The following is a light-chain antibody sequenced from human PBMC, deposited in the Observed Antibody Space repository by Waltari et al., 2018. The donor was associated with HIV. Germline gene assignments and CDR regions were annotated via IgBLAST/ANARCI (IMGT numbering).Light chain of an antibody. CDR2: KDT. Sequence: SYELTQPPTVSVAPGQTARNTCSGDALPKQDAYWYHQKPGQAPLLVIYKDTERPSGIPERFSGSSSGTTVTLTISGVQAEDEADYYCQSADSSGPWVFGGGTKLTVL. CDR1: ALPKQD. J-gene: IGLJ3*02. V-gene: IGLV3-25*03. CDR3: QSADSSGPWV.